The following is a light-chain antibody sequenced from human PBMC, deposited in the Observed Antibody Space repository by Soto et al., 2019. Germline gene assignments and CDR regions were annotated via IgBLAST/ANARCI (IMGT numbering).Light chain of an antibody. CDR2: DAS. Sequence: DIQKTQSPSSLSASVGDRVTITCQASQDIGNYLNWYQQKPGKAPKLLIYDASNLEPGVPFRFSGRGSGTDFTFTINSLQPEDLATYYCQQYGDLPYTFGQGTKLEIK. J-gene: IGKJ2*01. CDR3: QQYGDLPYT. CDR1: QDIGNY. V-gene: IGKV1-33*01.